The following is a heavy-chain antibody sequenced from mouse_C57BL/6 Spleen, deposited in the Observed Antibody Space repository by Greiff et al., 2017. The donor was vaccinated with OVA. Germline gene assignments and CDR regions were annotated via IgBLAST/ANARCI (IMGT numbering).Heavy chain of an antibody. Sequence: EVKLMESGGGLVQPGGSLSLSCAASGFTFTDYYMSWVRQPPGKALEWLGFIRNKANGYTTEYSASVKGRFTISRDNSQSILYLQMNALRAEDSATYYCAGGRRDYYAMDYWGQGTSVTVSS. V-gene: IGHV7-3*01. CDR3: AGGRRDYYAMDY. J-gene: IGHJ4*01. CDR1: GFTFTDYY. CDR2: IRNKANGYTT.